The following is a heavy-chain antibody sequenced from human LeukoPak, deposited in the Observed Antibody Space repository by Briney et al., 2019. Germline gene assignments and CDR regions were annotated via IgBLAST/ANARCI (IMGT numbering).Heavy chain of an antibody. V-gene: IGHV1-2*02. D-gene: IGHD2-2*01. CDR3: ARVHSYCSTTSCLDY. CDR1: GYTFTGYY. Sequence: ASVKVSCKASGYTFTGYYMHWVRQAPGQGLEWMGWINPNSGNSNYAQKFQGRVTMTTDTSTSTGYMELRSLRSDDTAVYYCARVHSYCSTTSCLDYWGQGTLVTVSS. J-gene: IGHJ4*02. CDR2: INPNSGNS.